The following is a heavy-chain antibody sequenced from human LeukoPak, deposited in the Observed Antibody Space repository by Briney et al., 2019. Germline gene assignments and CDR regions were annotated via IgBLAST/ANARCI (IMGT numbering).Heavy chain of an antibody. CDR3: ARGRYYYDSSGYYEAPFDP. V-gene: IGHV4-30-4*08. Sequence: SQTLSLTCTVSGGSISSGDYYWSWIRQPPGKGLEWIGYIYYSGSTYYNPSLKSRVTISVDTSKNQFSLKLSSVTAADTPVYYCARGRYYYDSSGYYEAPFDPWGQGTLVTVSS. CDR2: IYYSGST. D-gene: IGHD3-22*01. J-gene: IGHJ5*02. CDR1: GGSISSGDYY.